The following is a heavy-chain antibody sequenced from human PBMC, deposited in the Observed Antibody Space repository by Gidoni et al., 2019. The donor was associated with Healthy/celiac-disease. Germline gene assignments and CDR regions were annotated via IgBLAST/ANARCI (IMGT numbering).Heavy chain of an antibody. J-gene: IGHJ3*02. V-gene: IGHV1-46*01. CDR2: IDPSGGST. CDR1: GYTFTSYY. Sequence: QVQLVQSGAAVKKPGASVKVSCKASGYTFTSYYMHWVRQAPGQGLEWMGIIDPSGGSTSYAKKFQGRGTMTRDTSTSTVYMELSSLRSEDTAVYYCASNRGGGAFDIWGQGTMVTVSS. D-gene: IGHD3-10*01. CDR3: ASNRGGGAFDI.